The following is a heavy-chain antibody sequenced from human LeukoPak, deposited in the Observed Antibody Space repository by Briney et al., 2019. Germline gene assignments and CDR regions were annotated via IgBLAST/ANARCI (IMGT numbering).Heavy chain of an antibody. V-gene: IGHV3-23*01. CDR1: GFTLSSYA. CDR2: IGDSGATT. Sequence: GGSLRLSCAASGFTLSSYAMTWVRQAPGKGLEWVSDIGDSGATTYYADSVKGRFTISRDNSKNTLYLQMSSLRAEDTAVYFCASFHYYGSGAYYLSYWGQGALVTVSS. J-gene: IGHJ4*02. D-gene: IGHD3-10*01. CDR3: ASFHYYGSGAYYLSY.